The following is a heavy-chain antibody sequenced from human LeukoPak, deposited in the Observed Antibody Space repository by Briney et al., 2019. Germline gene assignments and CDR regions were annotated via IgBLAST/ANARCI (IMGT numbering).Heavy chain of an antibody. J-gene: IGHJ4*02. CDR2: VSAYNGNT. CDR1: GYTFTSYG. Sequence: ASVTVSCKASGYTFTSYGISWVRQAPGQGLEWMGWVSAYNGNTNYAQKLQGRVTMTTDTSTSTAYMELRSLRSDDTAVYYCARDHPRSYYDFWSGYYRFDYWGQGTLVTVSS. V-gene: IGHV1-18*04. D-gene: IGHD3-3*01. CDR3: ARDHPRSYYDFWSGYYRFDY.